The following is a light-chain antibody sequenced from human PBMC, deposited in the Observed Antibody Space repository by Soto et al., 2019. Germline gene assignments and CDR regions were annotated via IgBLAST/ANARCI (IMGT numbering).Light chain of an antibody. J-gene: IGLJ3*02. V-gene: IGLV2-14*01. Sequence: QSALTQPASVSGSPGQSITISCTGTSSDVGGYNYVSWYQQHPGKAPKLLIYEVSNRPSGVSNRFSGSKSGNTASLTISGLQADDEADYYCSSFTSSSTWVFGGGNKLTVL. CDR2: EVS. CDR3: SSFTSSSTWV. CDR1: SSDVGGYNY.